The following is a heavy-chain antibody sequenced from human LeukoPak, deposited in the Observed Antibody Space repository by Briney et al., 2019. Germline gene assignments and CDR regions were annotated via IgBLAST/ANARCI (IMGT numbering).Heavy chain of an antibody. J-gene: IGHJ4*02. V-gene: IGHV1-58*02. CDR3: AADDQQIAV. D-gene: IGHD1/OR15-1a*01. Sequence: GASVKVSCKASGFTFSSSAIQWVRQARGQRLEWIGWIVVGSDKSNYAQKFQERVTISRDMSTSTAYMELSSLRSEDTDVYYCAADDQQIAVWGQGTLVTVSS. CDR1: GFTFSSSA. CDR2: IVVGSDKS.